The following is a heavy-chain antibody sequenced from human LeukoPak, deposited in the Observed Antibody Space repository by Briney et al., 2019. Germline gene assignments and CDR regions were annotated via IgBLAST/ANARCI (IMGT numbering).Heavy chain of an antibody. CDR3: ATPGVAARDY. Sequence: GGSMRLSCAASGFTFSSYSMNWVRQAPGKGLEWVSSISSSSSYIYYADSVKGRFTISRDNAKNSLYLQMNSLRAEDTAVYYCATPGVAARDYWGQGTLVTVSS. CDR1: GFTFSSYS. CDR2: ISSSSSYI. D-gene: IGHD6-6*01. J-gene: IGHJ4*02. V-gene: IGHV3-21*01.